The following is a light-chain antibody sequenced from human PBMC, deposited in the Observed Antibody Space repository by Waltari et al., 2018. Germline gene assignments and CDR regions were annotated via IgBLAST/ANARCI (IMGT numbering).Light chain of an antibody. CDR1: SLIYYY. CDR3: NSRDSSGRHLV. V-gene: IGLV3-19*01. J-gene: IGLJ3*02. Sequence: SSELTQDPAVSVALGQTVGITCQGDSLIYYYASWYQQKPGQAPVLVMYDQDTRPSGIPDRFSASSSGNTVSLTIAGAQAEDEADYHCNSRDSSGRHLVFGGGTKLTVL. CDR2: DQD.